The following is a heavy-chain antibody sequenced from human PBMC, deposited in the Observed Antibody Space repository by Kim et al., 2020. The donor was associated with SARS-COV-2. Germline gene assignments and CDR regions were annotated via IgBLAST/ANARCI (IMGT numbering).Heavy chain of an antibody. D-gene: IGHD5-12*01. J-gene: IGHJ6*02. Sequence: GGSLRLSCAASGFTFSSYSMNWVRQAPGKGLEWVSSISSSSSYIYYADSVKGRFTISRDNAKNSLYLQMNSLRAEDTAVYYCAIIIVATTGHYYYGMDVWGQGTTVTVSS. CDR2: ISSSSSYI. V-gene: IGHV3-21*01. CDR3: AIIIVATTGHYYYGMDV. CDR1: GFTFSSYS.